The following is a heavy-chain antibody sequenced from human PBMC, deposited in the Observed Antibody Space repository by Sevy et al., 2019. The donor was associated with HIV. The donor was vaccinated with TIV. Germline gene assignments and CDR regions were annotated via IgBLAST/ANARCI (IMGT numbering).Heavy chain of an antibody. CDR1: GFSFSRSP. D-gene: IGHD3-16*02. J-gene: IGHJ6*02. CDR2: MSYNGNKK. V-gene: IGHV3-30*04. CDR3: AREGFLTGGLIVSYGMDV. Sequence: GGSLRLSCAASGFSFSRSPMHWVRQAPGKGLEWMAVMSYNGNKKYNEDSVKGRFIISRDDSKNTLYLQMNRLRVEETAVYYCAREGFLTGGLIVSYGMDVWGQGTTVTVSS.